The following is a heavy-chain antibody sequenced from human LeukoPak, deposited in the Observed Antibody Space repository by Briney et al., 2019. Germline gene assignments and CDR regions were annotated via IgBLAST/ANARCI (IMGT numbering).Heavy chain of an antibody. CDR3: ARDYDSSGYYWS. CDR1: SDSMTSYF. V-gene: IGHV4-59*01. J-gene: IGHJ4*02. D-gene: IGHD3-22*01. CDR2: IYYSGST. Sequence: SETLSLTCSVSSDSMTSYFWSWIRQPPGKGLEWIGYIYYSGSTNYNPSLKSRVTMSVDTSKNQFSLNLNSVTAADTAVYYCARDYDSSGYYWSWGQGTLVTVSS.